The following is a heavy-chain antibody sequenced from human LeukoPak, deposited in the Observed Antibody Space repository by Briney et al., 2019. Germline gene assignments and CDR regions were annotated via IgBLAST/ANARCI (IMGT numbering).Heavy chain of an antibody. J-gene: IGHJ4*02. Sequence: PGRSLTLSCAPSGFTFSSYWISWVRQAPGNGLEWVANIKQDGSEKYYVDSVKGRFTISRDSAKNSLYLQMNSLRAEDTAVYYCARSPTRGYSGYDKYYSDYWGQGTLVTVSS. CDR2: IKQDGSEK. D-gene: IGHD5-12*01. V-gene: IGHV3-7*01. CDR3: ARSPTRGYSGYDKYYSDY. CDR1: GFTFSSYW.